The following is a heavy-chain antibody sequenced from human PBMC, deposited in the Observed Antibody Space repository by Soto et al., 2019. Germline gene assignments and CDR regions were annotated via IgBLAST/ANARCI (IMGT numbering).Heavy chain of an antibody. Sequence: QVQLQESGPGLVKPSGTLSLTSAVSGGSISSSHWWTWVRQFPGPGLEYIGGISHCGTSNSNPSLKSRVTLSVDKSNNHLSLTLTSLTAADTAVYYCARVVLTITRGDFDAWGQGTPVIVSS. D-gene: IGHD2-21*02. CDR1: GGSISSSHW. CDR3: ARVVLTITRGDFDA. J-gene: IGHJ3*01. V-gene: IGHV4-4*02. CDR2: ISHCGTS.